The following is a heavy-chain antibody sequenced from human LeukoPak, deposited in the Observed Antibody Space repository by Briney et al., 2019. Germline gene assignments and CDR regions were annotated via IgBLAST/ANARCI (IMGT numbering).Heavy chain of an antibody. Sequence: PGGSLRLSCAASGFTFSSYAMSWVRQAPGKGLEWVSAISGSGGSTYYADSVKGRFTISRDNAKNSLYLQMNSLRVEHTAVYYCARRRAVASDYWGQGTLVTVSS. CDR2: ISGSGGST. CDR3: ARRRAVASDY. J-gene: IGHJ4*02. D-gene: IGHD6-19*01. CDR1: GFTFSSYA. V-gene: IGHV3-23*01.